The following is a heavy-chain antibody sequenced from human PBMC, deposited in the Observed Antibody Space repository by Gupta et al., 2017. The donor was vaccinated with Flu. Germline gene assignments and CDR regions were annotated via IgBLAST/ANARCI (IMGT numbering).Heavy chain of an antibody. CDR3: ARHYGSGYMNFDY. V-gene: IGHV4-39*01. D-gene: IGHD3-3*01. CDR1: AGSIITNTYF. CDR2: ISYSGET. Sequence: QLQLQESGPGLVKPSGTLSLTCTVSAGSIITNTYFWGWIRQSPGKGLEWVGSISYSGETFSSPSLKGRVTISVDTSKNHFSLRLSSLTAADTAVYYCARHYGSGYMNFDYWGQGTLVTVSS. J-gene: IGHJ4*02.